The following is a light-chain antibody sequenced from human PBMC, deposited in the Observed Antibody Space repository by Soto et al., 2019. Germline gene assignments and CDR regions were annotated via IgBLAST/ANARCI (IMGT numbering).Light chain of an antibody. CDR2: EGN. J-gene: IGLJ3*02. Sequence: QSALTQPASVSGSPGQSITISCTGTSSDVGSYNLVSWYQQHPGKAPKLMIYEGNKRPSGVSNRFSGSKSGNTASLTISGLQAEDEADYYCCSYAGLSTWVFGGGTKLTVL. V-gene: IGLV2-23*01. CDR3: CSYAGLSTWV. CDR1: SSDVGSYNL.